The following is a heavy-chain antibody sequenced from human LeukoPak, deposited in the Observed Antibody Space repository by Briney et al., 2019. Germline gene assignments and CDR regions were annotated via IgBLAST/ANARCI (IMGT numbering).Heavy chain of an antibody. D-gene: IGHD3-10*01. Sequence: SETLSLTCTVSGGSISSYYWSWIRQPPGKGLEWIGYIYYSGGTNYNPSLKSRVTISVGTSRNQFSLRLNSVSAADTAVYYCARGFRFYDSEDYYRGPNWFDPWGQGTLVTVSS. J-gene: IGHJ5*02. CDR2: IYYSGGT. CDR3: ARGFRFYDSEDYYRGPNWFDP. CDR1: GGSISSYY. V-gene: IGHV4-59*12.